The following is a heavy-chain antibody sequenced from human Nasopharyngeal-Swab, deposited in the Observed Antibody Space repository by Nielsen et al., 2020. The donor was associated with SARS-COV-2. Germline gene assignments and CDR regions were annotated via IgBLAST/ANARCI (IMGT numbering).Heavy chain of an antibody. Sequence: GGSLRLSCAASGFTFSSYAMSWVRQAPGKGLEWVSAISGSGGTTYYADSVKGRFTISRDNSKNTLYLQMNSLRAEDTAVYYCAKDRGLYCSSTGCSKKFDSWGQGTLVTVSS. CDR1: GFTFSSYA. J-gene: IGHJ4*02. CDR3: AKDRGLYCSSTGCSKKFDS. CDR2: ISGSGGTT. D-gene: IGHD2-2*01. V-gene: IGHV3-23*01.